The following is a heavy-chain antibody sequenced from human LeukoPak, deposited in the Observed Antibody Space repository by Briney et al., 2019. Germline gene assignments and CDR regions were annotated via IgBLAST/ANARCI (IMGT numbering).Heavy chain of an antibody. Sequence: GGSLRLSCAASGFTFTIYTMNWVRQAPGKGLEWVSIINYNGGSTYYADSVEGRFTISRDNSKNMVYLQMNSLRAEDTAIYYCATRVTADSYEAFDIWGKGTMLTVSS. D-gene: IGHD6-13*01. CDR2: INYNGGST. V-gene: IGHV3-23*01. CDR3: ATRVTADSYEAFDI. CDR1: GFTFTIYT. J-gene: IGHJ3*02.